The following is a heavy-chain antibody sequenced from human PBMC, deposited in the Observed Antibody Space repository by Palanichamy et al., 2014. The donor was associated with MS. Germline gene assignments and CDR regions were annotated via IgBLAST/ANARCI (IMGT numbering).Heavy chain of an antibody. Sequence: QVQLQQWGAGLLKPSETLSLTCVVYGGSSTGYFWNWVHQPPGKGLEWIGEINHGGSTNYNPSLKSRVSMSVDTSKNQLSLKLTSVTAADTALYYCTRWETAVTKMHYWGQGMLVTVSS. V-gene: IGHV4-34*01. CDR1: GGSSTGYF. D-gene: IGHD4-17*01. CDR2: INHGGST. CDR3: TRWETAVTKMHY. J-gene: IGHJ4*02.